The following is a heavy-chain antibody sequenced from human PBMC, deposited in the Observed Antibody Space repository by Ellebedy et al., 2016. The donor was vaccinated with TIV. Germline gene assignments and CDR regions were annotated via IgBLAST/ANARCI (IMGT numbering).Heavy chain of an antibody. V-gene: IGHV3-53*01. Sequence: GESLKISCAASGFTVSYTYMSWVRQAPGKGLEWVSVIHTGGDTYYADSVKGRFTISSDSSKNTLFLQMNSLRAEETAMYYCARRITGTYGDDAFDIWGQGTMVTVSS. D-gene: IGHD1-20*01. CDR1: GFTVSYTY. J-gene: IGHJ3*02. CDR3: ARRITGTYGDDAFDI. CDR2: IHTGGDT.